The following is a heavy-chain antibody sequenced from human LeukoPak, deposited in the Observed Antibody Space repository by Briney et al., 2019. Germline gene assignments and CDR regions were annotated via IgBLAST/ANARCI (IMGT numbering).Heavy chain of an antibody. CDR2: ISGSGGST. CDR1: GFMFSTYS. CDR3: AETVTLGY. Sequence: PGGSLRLSCAASGFMFSTYSMNWVRQAPGKGLEWVSAISGSGGSTYYADSVKGRFTISRDNSKNTLYLQMNSLRAEDTAVYYCAETVTLGYWGQGTLVTVSS. J-gene: IGHJ4*02. D-gene: IGHD4-17*01. V-gene: IGHV3-23*01.